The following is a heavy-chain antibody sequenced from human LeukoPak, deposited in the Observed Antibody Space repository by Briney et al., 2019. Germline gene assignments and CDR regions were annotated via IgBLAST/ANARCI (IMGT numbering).Heavy chain of an antibody. Sequence: GGSLRLSCAASGFTFSSHEMNWVRQAPGKGLEWVSCISSSGSTIYYADSVKGRFTISRDNAKNSLYLQMNSLRAEDTAVYYCARTYNSGWWADYWGQGTLVTVSS. CDR3: ARTYNSGWWADY. J-gene: IGHJ4*02. CDR1: GFTFSSHE. V-gene: IGHV3-48*03. D-gene: IGHD6-19*01. CDR2: ISSSGSTI.